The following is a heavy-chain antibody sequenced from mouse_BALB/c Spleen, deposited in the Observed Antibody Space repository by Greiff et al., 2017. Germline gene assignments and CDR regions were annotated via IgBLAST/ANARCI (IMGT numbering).Heavy chain of an antibody. D-gene: IGHD2-1*01. CDR2: ISSGSSTI. CDR3: ARCPYGNYFDY. CDR1: GFTFSSFG. Sequence: EVMLVESGGGLVQPGGSRKLSCAASGFTFSSFGMHWVRQAPEKGLEWVAYISSGSSTIYYADTVKGRFTISRDNPKNTLFLQMTSLRSEDTAMYYCARCPYGNYFDYWGQGTTLTVSS. J-gene: IGHJ2*01. V-gene: IGHV5-17*02.